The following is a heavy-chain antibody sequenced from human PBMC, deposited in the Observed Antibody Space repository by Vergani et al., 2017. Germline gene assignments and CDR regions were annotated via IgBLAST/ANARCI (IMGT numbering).Heavy chain of an antibody. D-gene: IGHD2-21*01. J-gene: IGHJ4*02. CDR2: IFPSGNS. CDR1: GDSITNGGFS. CDR3: ASTFCGGECYYDH. Sequence: QLQLQESGSGLVKPSQTLSLTCAVSGDSITNGGFSWNWIRQPPGKGPEWIGYIFPSGNSDYNPSLKNRVSISLDKSKNQFSLWVNSVTAADTAMYYCASTFCGGECYYDHWGQGTLVTVSS. V-gene: IGHV4-30-2*02.